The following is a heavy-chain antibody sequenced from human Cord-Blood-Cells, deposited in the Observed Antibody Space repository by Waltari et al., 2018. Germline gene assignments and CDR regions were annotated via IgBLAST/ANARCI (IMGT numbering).Heavy chain of an antibody. CDR1: GGSFRGYY. D-gene: IGHD2-2*02. CDR2: ITHSESP. J-gene: IGHJ6*02. V-gene: IGHV4-34*01. Sequence: QVQLQQWGAGLLKPSETLSLTCAVSGGSFRGYYWSWRRKPPGNGPEWIGEITHSESPNYNQSLKSRVTISVDTSKNQFSLKLSSVPAADTAWYYCARGYCSSTSCYTPFYYYYGMDVWGQGTTVTVSS. CDR3: ARGYCSSTSCYTPFYYYYGMDV.